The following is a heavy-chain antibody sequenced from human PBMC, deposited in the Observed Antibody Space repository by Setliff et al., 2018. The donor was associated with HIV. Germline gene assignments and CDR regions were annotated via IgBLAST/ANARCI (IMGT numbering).Heavy chain of an antibody. Sequence: SETLSLTCTVSGDSITRGSYYWSWIRQPAGKGLEWIGHIYTSGKTHYSPSLKSRITISADTSKNQLSLNLSSVTAADPAVYYCARAAYSGTYLLEPATDLWCRGTLVTV. V-gene: IGHV4-61*09. CDR3: ARAAYSGTYLLEPATDL. CDR2: IYTSGKT. CDR1: GDSITRGSYY. J-gene: IGHJ2*01. D-gene: IGHD1-26*01.